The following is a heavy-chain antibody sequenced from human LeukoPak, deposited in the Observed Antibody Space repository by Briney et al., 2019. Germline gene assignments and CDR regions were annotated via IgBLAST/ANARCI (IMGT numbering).Heavy chain of an antibody. Sequence: PGGSLRLSXAASGFTFSNNGMHWVRQAPGKGLECVAFIQNDGNNKKYADSVKGRFSISRDNSKNTLYLQMNSLRSEDSAVYYCARDWGTSSLYLVNWGQGTLVTVSS. CDR2: IQNDGNNK. V-gene: IGHV3-30*02. CDR3: ARDWGTSSLYLVN. CDR1: GFTFSNNG. J-gene: IGHJ4*02. D-gene: IGHD6-6*01.